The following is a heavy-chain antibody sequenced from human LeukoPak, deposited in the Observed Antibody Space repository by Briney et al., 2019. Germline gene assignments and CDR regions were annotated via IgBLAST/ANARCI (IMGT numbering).Heavy chain of an antibody. V-gene: IGHV3-49*04. D-gene: IGHD2-21*02. Sequence: GGSLRLSCTASGFTFGEYAMSWVRQAPGKGLEWVVFIRSKAYGGTTEYAASVKGRFTISRDDSKSIAYLQMNSLNTEDTAVYYCTRAYCGGDCYFQHWGQGTLVTVSS. J-gene: IGHJ1*01. CDR1: GFTFGEYA. CDR3: TRAYCGGDCYFQH. CDR2: IRSKAYGGTT.